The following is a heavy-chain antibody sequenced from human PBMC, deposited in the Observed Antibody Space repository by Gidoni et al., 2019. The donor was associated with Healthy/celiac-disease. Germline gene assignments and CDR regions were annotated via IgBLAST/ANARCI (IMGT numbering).Heavy chain of an antibody. J-gene: IGHJ4*02. CDR3: AKDIHYDSSGYYYGGCFDY. CDR1: GFTFDDYA. V-gene: IGHV3-9*01. CDR2: ISWNSGSI. Sequence: EVQLVESGGGLVQPGRSLRLSCAASGFTFDDYAMHWVRQAPGKGLEWVSGISWNSGSIGYADSVKGRFTISRDNAKNSLYLQMNSLRAEDTALYYCAKDIHYDSSGYYYGGCFDYWGQGTLVTVSS. D-gene: IGHD3-22*01.